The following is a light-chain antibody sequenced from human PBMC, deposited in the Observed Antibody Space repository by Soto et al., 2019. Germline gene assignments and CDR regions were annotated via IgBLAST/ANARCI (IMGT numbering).Light chain of an antibody. CDR1: ESIGTW. J-gene: IGKJ4*01. V-gene: IGKV1-5*01. CDR3: QQYNSYSALP. CDR2: DAY. Sequence: DIQMAQSPAILSASVGDRVTITCRASESIGTWLAWYQQRPGKAPKLLIYDAYSLESGVPSRFSGSGSGTEFTLTISSLQPDDFATFYCQQYNSYSALPFGGGTKLEIK.